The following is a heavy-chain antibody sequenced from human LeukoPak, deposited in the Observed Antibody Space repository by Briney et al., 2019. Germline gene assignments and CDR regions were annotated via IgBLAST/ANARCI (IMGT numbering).Heavy chain of an antibody. D-gene: IGHD2-2*01. V-gene: IGHV3-11*04. CDR1: GFTFGDYW. CDR2: ISGSTSAI. Sequence: GGSLRLSCAASGFTFGDYWMSWIRQAPGKGLEWVSHISGSTSAIYYADSVKGRFTISRDNAKKSLYLQMNDLRAEDTAVYYCARGYCSSTSCSNLILGRFPNWFDPWGQGTLVTVSS. CDR3: ARGYCSSTSCSNLILGRFPNWFDP. J-gene: IGHJ5*02.